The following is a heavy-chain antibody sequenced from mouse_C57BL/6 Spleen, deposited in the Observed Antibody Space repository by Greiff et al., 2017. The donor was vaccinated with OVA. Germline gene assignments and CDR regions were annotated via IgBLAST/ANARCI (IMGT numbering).Heavy chain of an antibody. J-gene: IGHJ2*01. CDR2: IWSGGST. CDR3: ARGTTVVANYFDY. CDR1: GFSLTSYG. D-gene: IGHD1-1*01. Sequence: VKVVESGPGLVQPSQSLSITCTVSGFSLTSYGVHWVRQSSGKGLEWLGVIWSGGSTDYNAAFISRLSISKDNSKSQVFFKMNSLQADDTAIYYCARGTTVVANYFDYWGQGTTLTVSS. V-gene: IGHV2-2*01.